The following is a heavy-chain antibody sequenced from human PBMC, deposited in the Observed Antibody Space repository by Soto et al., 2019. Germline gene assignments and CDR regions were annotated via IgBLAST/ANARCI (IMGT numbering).Heavy chain of an antibody. V-gene: IGHV3-11*01. CDR1: GFIFSDYY. CDR3: ARRLQWQLRPLDS. D-gene: IGHD6-19*01. J-gene: IGHJ4*02. Sequence: QEHLMESGGGLVKPGGSLRLSCAGSGFIFSDYYITWIRRAPGKGLEWVSYINTLSSAIYYADSVKGRFTISRDNAKNSVYLQMTSLRAEDTAVYYCARRLQWQLRPLDSWGRGTLVTVSS. CDR2: INTLSSAI.